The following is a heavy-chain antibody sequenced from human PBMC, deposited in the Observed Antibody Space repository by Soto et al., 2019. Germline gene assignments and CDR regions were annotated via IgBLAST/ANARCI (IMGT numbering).Heavy chain of an antibody. D-gene: IGHD3-10*01. Sequence: QVQLVQSGAEVKKPGASVKVSCKASGYTFTNYGISWVRQAPGQGLEWMGWISAYTGDTNYAQNLRGRVTMTTDTSTNTAYMELRSLRDDDTAMYYCARDLDGSGSYYTDYWGPGTLVTVSS. CDR1: GYTFTNYG. CDR2: ISAYTGDT. CDR3: ARDLDGSGSYYTDY. J-gene: IGHJ4*02. V-gene: IGHV1-18*01.